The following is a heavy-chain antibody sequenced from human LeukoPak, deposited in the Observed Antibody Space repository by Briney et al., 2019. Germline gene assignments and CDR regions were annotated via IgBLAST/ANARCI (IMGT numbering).Heavy chain of an antibody. D-gene: IGHD3-3*01. CDR2: IRYDGSNK. V-gene: IGHV3-30*02. CDR3: AGDVGVVKAFEI. CDR1: GFTFSSYG. Sequence: PGGSLRLSCAASGFTFSSYGMHWVRQAPGKGLEWVAFIRYDGSNKYYADSVKGRFTISRDNAKNSLYLQMNSLRAEDTAVYYCAGDVGVVKAFEIWGQGTMAAVSS. J-gene: IGHJ3*02.